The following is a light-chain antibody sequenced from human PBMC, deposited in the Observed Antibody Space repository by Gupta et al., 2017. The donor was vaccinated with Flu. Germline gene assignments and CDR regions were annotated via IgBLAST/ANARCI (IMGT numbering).Light chain of an antibody. CDR2: DTN. Sequence: QAVLVQDPSLTGTPGGTVTLTCGSSTGAVTSGHYTYWFQQTTGQVPRTLIYDTNNKHSWTPARFSGSLLGGKAALTLSGAQTEDEADYYCLLSFGDIYVFGTGTKVTVL. CDR3: LLSFGDIYV. CDR1: TGAVTSGHY. V-gene: IGLV7-46*01. J-gene: IGLJ1*01.